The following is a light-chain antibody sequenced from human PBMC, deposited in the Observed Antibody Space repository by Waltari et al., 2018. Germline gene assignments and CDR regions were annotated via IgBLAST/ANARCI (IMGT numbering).Light chain of an antibody. V-gene: IGLV2-11*01. CDR1: CMDSLDCKD. Sequence: QSALTQPRPVSGSPGETVTISCSRTCMDSLDCKDVSWYQQFPVKAPNLMIDDVVKRPSRVPDRFFASKSGNTASLSGLQAEDEADYYCCSYVSSNVVFGGGTKLTVL. J-gene: IGLJ2*01. CDR3: CSYVSSNVV. CDR2: DVV.